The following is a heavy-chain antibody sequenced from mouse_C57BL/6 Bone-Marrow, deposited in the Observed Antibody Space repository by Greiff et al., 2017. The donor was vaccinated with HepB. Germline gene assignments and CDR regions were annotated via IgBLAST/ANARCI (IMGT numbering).Heavy chain of an antibody. CDR2: ISSGGSYT. CDR3: AIHGNYYGTMDY. Sequence: DVMLVESGGDLVKPGGSLKLSCAASGFTFSSYGMSWVRQTPDKRLEWVATISSGGSYTYYPDSVKGRFTSSRDNAKNTLYLQMSSLKAEDTAMYYCAIHGNYYGTMDYWGQGTSVTVSS. V-gene: IGHV5-6*02. D-gene: IGHD1-1*01. CDR1: GFTFSSYG. J-gene: IGHJ4*01.